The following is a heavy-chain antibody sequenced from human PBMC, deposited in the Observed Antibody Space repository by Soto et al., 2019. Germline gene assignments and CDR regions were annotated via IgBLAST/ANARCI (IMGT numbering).Heavy chain of an antibody. CDR1: GGTFSSYA. V-gene: IGHV1-69*13. D-gene: IGHD2-2*01. CDR3: ARDHCSSTSCPEYFQH. Sequence: ASVKVSCKASGGTFSSYAISWVRQAPGQGLEWMGGIIPIFGTANYAQKFQGRVTITADESTSTAYMELSSLRSEDTAVYYCARDHCSSTSCPEYFQHWGQGTLVTVSS. CDR2: IIPIFGTA. J-gene: IGHJ1*01.